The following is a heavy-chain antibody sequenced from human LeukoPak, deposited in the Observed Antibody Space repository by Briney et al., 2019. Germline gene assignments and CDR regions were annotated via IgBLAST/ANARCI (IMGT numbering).Heavy chain of an antibody. V-gene: IGHV3-53*01. CDR2: IYSGGST. Sequence: GGSLRLSCAASGFTFSSNYMSWVRQAPGKGLEWVSVIYSGGSTYYADSVKGRFTISRDNSKNTLHLQMNSLRAEDTAVYYCARDSGSSSPYFQHWGQGTLVTVSS. CDR1: GFTFSSNY. J-gene: IGHJ1*01. D-gene: IGHD6-6*01. CDR3: ARDSGSSSPYFQH.